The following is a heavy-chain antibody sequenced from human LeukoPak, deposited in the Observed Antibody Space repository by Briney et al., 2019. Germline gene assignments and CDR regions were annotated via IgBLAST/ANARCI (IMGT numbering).Heavy chain of an antibody. Sequence: PSETLSLTCTVSGGPINSYFWSWIRQPPGKGLEWIGYISYSGSTNYNPSLKSRVTISVDTSKNQFSLRLSSVTAADTAMYYCARTPIGYFFDSWGQGTLVTVSS. CDR3: ARTPIGYFFDS. V-gene: IGHV4-59*08. J-gene: IGHJ4*02. CDR1: GGPINSYF. D-gene: IGHD3-10*01. CDR2: ISYSGST.